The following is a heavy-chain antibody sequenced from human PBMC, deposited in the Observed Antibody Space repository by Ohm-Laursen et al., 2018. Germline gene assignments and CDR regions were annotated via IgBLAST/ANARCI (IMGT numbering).Heavy chain of an antibody. CDR3: AKDRAEDSSGYYYNAFDI. V-gene: IGHV3-23*01. CDR2: ISGSGGST. D-gene: IGHD3-22*01. CDR1: GFTFSSYA. J-gene: IGHJ3*02. Sequence: SLRLSCAASGFTFSSYAMSWVRQAPGKGLEWVSAISGSGGSTYYADSVKGRFTISRDNSKNTLYLQMNSLRAEDTAVYYCAKDRAEDSSGYYYNAFDIWGQGTMVTVSS.